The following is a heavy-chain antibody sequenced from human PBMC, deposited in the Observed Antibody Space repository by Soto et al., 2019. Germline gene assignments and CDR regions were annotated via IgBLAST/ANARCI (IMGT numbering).Heavy chain of an antibody. CDR2: IHHSGST. V-gene: IGHV4-59*08. CDR3: ARRLCSGGSCYSTSIHYFDI. Sequence: SETLSLTCTVSGGSISSFYWSWIRQPPGKRLEWIGYIHHSGSTDYNPSLKSRVTTSVDMSKNQFSLKMTSVTAADTAVYYCARRLCSGGSCYSTSIHYFDIWGQGTMVTVSS. CDR1: GGSISSFY. J-gene: IGHJ3*02. D-gene: IGHD2-15*01.